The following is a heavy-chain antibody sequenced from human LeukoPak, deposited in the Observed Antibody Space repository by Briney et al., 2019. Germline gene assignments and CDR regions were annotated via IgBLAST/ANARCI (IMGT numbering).Heavy chain of an antibody. CDR2: IDTSDYST. D-gene: IGHD5-12*01. CDR3: ARHLGGHDSGTDS. J-gene: IGHJ4*02. V-gene: IGHV5-10-1*01. Sequence: GESLKISCTGSGYSFSSYWISWVRQMPGKRLEWMGRIDTSDYSTDYSPSFEGHITVSIDKSISTAYLEWSSLKASDTAMIYCARHLGGHDSGTDSWGQGTLVTVSS. CDR1: GYSFSSYW.